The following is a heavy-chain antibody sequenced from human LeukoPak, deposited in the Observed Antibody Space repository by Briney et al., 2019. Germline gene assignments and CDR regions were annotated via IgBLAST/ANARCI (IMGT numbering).Heavy chain of an antibody. D-gene: IGHD3-3*01. Sequence: GGSLRLSCAASGFTFSSYWMSWVRQAPGKGLEWVANIKQDGSEKFYVDSVKGRFTISRDNAKNSLYLQMNSLRAEDTAVYYCARDRLYYDFWSGYLGSWGQGTLVTVSS. J-gene: IGHJ5*02. CDR3: ARDRLYYDFWSGYLGS. CDR2: IKQDGSEK. V-gene: IGHV3-7*01. CDR1: GFTFSSYW.